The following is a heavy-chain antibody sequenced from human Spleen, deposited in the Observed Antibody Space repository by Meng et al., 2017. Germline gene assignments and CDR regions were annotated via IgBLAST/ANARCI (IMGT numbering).Heavy chain of an antibody. V-gene: IGHV5-51*01. D-gene: IGHD3-3*01. CDR2: IYPDDSDT. CDR3: ARHPSGRIKWFDP. J-gene: IGHJ5*02. Sequence: GESLKISCKGSGYTFTTYWIGWVRQVSGKGLEWMGIIYPDDSDTRYSPSFQGQVTISADKSVTYLEWNSLEASDTAIYFCARHPSGRIKWFDPWGQGTLVTVSS. CDR1: GYTFTTYW.